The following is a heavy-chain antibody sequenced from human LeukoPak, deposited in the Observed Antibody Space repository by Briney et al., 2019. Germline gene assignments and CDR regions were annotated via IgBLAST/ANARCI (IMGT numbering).Heavy chain of an antibody. Sequence: SGTLSLTCTVSGGSISSHYWSWIRQSPGNGLEWIGYISYIGSTNYSPSLKSRLTISVDRSKNQFSLKLSSVTAADTAVYYCARDTVVRGIDYWGQGTLVTVSS. V-gene: IGHV4-59*11. CDR2: ISYIGST. CDR1: GGSISSHY. CDR3: ARDTVVRGIDY. J-gene: IGHJ4*02. D-gene: IGHD3-10*01.